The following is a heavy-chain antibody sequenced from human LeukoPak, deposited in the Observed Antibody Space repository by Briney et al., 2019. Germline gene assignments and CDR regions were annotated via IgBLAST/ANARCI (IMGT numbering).Heavy chain of an antibody. D-gene: IGHD3-10*01. J-gene: IGHJ4*02. CDR2: IHDSGIT. V-gene: IGHV4-59*02. CDR3: ARAQGGVVRGVMFDS. Sequence: PSETLSLTCTVSGASVSSYYWNRIRQPPGKGLEWIGYIHDSGITNYNPALKSRVTASVDTSKNQFSLRLSSVTAADTAVYYCARAQGGVVRGVMFDSWGQGTLVTVSS. CDR1: GASVSSYY.